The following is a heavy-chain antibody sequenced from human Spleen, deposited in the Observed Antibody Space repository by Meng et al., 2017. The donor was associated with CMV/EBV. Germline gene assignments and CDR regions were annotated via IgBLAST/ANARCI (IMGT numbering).Heavy chain of an antibody. CDR2: ISSSGSTI. CDR3: ASGYSGYDPLSY. Sequence: GGSLRLSCAASGFTFSSYEMNWVRQAPGEGLEWVSYISSSGSTIYYADSVKGRFTISRDNAKNSLYLQMNSLRAEDTAVYYCASGYSGYDPLSYWGQGTLVTVSS. V-gene: IGHV3-48*03. J-gene: IGHJ4*02. D-gene: IGHD5-12*01. CDR1: GFTFSSYE.